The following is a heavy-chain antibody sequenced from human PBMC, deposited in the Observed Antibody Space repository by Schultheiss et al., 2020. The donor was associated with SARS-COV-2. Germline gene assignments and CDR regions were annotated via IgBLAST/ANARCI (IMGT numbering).Heavy chain of an antibody. CDR1: GLIFKNYA. V-gene: IGHV3-23*01. D-gene: IGHD6-19*01. CDR3: ATDDNIGWFRPYGLDV. J-gene: IGHJ6*02. Sequence: GGSLRLSCAAPGLIFKNYAMTWVRLAPGKGLEWVSTISGSGKTTYYADSVKGRFTISRDNSKNTLFLQMNRLRVEDTALYYCATDDNIGWFRPYGLDVWGQGTTVTVSS. CDR2: ISGSGKTT.